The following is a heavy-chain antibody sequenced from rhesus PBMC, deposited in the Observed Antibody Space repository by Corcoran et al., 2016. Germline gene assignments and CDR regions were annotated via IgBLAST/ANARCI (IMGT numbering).Heavy chain of an antibody. CDR3: ARRRGWSDYSYFDY. J-gene: IGHJ4*01. D-gene: IGHD3-22*01. CDR2: IYWDDDK. CDR1: GFSISPSGMG. Sequence: QVTLKESGPALVKPTQTLTLTCTFSGFSISPSGMGVGWIRQPPGTALEWLALIYWDDDKYYSTSLKSRRTISKDTSKNKVVLIMTNMDPVDTATDYCARRRGWSDYSYFDYWGQGVLVTVSS. V-gene: IGHV2-174*01.